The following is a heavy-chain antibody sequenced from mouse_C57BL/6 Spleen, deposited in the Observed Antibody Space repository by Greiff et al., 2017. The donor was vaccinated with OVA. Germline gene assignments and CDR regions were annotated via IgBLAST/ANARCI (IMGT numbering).Heavy chain of an antibody. Sequence: VQLQESGAELVRPGASVTLSCKASGYTFTDYEMHWVKQTPVHGLEWIGAIDPETGGTAYNQKFKGKAILTADKSSSTAYMELRSLTSEDSAVYYCTRKDYSNFFDYWGKGTTLTVSS. V-gene: IGHV1-15*01. J-gene: IGHJ2*01. CDR2: IDPETGGT. D-gene: IGHD2-5*01. CDR1: GYTFTDYE. CDR3: TRKDYSNFFDY.